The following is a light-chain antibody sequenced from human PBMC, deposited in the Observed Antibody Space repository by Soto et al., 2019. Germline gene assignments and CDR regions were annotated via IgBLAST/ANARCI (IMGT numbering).Light chain of an antibody. J-gene: IGKJ1*01. CDR3: QQGYSSRWT. Sequence: DIQMTQSPSSLSASVGDRVTITCRASQNIRSYLNWYQQKPGKAPQLLIYATSSLQTGVPSRFSASASGTDFSLVISDLQPEDSATYYCQQGYSSRWTSGRGTKVEI. CDR2: ATS. V-gene: IGKV1-39*01. CDR1: QNIRSY.